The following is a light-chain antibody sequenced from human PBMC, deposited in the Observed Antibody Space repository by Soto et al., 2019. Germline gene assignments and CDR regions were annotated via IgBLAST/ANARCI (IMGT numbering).Light chain of an antibody. V-gene: IGKV3-15*01. J-gene: IGKJ1*01. Sequence: EIVMTQSPATLSVSPGERATLSCRASESVYSKLAWYQQKPGQAPRLLIYDVSTRATGIPARFSGSGSGTEFTLTISSLQSEDSAVYHCHQYNNWPPWTFGQGTKVDIK. CDR2: DVS. CDR3: HQYNNWPPWT. CDR1: ESVYSK.